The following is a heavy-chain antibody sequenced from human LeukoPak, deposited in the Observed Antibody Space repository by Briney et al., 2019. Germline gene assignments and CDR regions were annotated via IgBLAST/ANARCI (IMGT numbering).Heavy chain of an antibody. J-gene: IGHJ4*02. CDR3: ARDSAVYCSSTSCYRSPFDY. CDR1: RFTFISYA. D-gene: IGHD2-2*02. Sequence: GRSLPLSCPGSRFTFISYAMHWLRQAPGKGLAGVGVISYDGSNKYYADSVKGRFTISRDNSKNTLYLQMNSLRAEDTAVYYCARDSAVYCSSTSCYRSPFDYWGQGTLVTVSS. CDR2: ISYDGSNK. V-gene: IGHV3-30-3*01.